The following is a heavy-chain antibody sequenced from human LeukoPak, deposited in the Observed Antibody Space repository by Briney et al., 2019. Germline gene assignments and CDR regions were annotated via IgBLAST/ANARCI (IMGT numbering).Heavy chain of an antibody. CDR3: AKDFYSGWSAFDI. V-gene: IGHV3-23*01. J-gene: IGHJ3*02. D-gene: IGHD6-19*01. CDR1: GFTFSSYA. CDR2: ISGSGGST. Sequence: GGSLRLSCAASGFTFSSYAMSWVRQAPGKGLEWVSAISGSGGSTYYADSVKGRFTISRDNSKNTLYLQMNSLRAEDTAVYYRAKDFYSGWSAFDIWGQGTMVTVSS.